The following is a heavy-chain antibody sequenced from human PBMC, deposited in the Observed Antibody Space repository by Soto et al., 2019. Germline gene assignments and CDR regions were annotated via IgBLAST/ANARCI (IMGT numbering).Heavy chain of an antibody. Sequence: QITLKESGPTLVKPTQTLTLICSFSGFSLSTTGVGVGWIRQSPGKALEWLAIIYCDNDKRYSPSLKSRVTITKDISKNQVVLTVTNMDPVDTGTYYCARSLWFGELHWGQGALVTVSS. V-gene: IGHV2-5*02. CDR3: ARSLWFGELH. CDR1: GFSLSTTGVG. CDR2: IYCDNDK. D-gene: IGHD3-10*01. J-gene: IGHJ4*02.